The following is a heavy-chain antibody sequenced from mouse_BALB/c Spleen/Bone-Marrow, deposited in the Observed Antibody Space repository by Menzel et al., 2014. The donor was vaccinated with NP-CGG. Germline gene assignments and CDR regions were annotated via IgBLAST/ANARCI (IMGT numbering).Heavy chain of an antibody. Sequence: QVQLLQSGAELVRPGVSVKISCKGSGYTFTDYSIHWVRQSHAKSLEWIGVISTYYGDANYNQKFKGKATMTVDKSSSTAYMELARLTSEDSAIYYCARRGSMDYWGQGTSVTVSS. CDR2: ISTYYGDA. J-gene: IGHJ4*01. CDR3: ARRGSMDY. V-gene: IGHV1-67*01. CDR1: GYTFTDYS.